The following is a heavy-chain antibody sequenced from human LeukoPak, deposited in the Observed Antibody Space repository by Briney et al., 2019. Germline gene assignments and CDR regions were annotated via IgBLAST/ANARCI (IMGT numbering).Heavy chain of an antibody. CDR3: ARGNYDFWSGYWDY. D-gene: IGHD3-3*01. CDR2: ISYDGRNK. CDR1: GFTFSSYV. J-gene: IGHJ4*02. Sequence: GGSLRLSCAASGFTFSSYVIHWVRQAPGKGLEWVEVISYDGRNKYYADSVKGRFTISRDNSKNTLYPQMHSLRAEDTAVYYCARGNYDFWSGYWDYWGQGTLVTVSS. V-gene: IGHV3-30*03.